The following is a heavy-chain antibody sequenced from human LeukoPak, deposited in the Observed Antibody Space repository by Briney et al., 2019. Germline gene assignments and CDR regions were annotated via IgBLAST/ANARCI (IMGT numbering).Heavy chain of an antibody. J-gene: IGHJ4*02. CDR1: GFVFDTHD. CDR3: AKPGGSGVDY. D-gene: IGHD1-26*01. V-gene: IGHV3-30*02. Sequence: GGSLRLSCGASGFVFDTHDMHWVRQAPGKGLEWVAFIRSDGYHTYYADSVKGRFTIIRDNSKNTLYLQMNRLTVEDMALYYCAKPGGSGVDYWGRGTRVTVSS. CDR2: IRSDGYHT.